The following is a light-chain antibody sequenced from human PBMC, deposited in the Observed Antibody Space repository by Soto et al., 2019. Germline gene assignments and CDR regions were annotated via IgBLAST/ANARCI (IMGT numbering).Light chain of an antibody. J-gene: IGKJ2*01. CDR3: QQHAGY. V-gene: IGKV1-5*01. CDR1: QSIDNG. CDR2: AAS. Sequence: DIQMTQSPSTLSASVGDRVTITCRASQSIDNGLAWYQQKPGKAPKVLLYAASTLKLGVPSRFSGTGSGTDFALTIGPLHPVDFATYYCQQHAGYFGQGTKLEI.